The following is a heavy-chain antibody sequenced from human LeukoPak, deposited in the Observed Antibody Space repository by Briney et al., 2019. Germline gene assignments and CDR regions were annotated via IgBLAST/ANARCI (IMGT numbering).Heavy chain of an antibody. J-gene: IGHJ4*02. Sequence: GASVTVSCTASGYTFTSYYMHWVRQAPGQGPEWMGIINPSGGSTSYAQKFQGRVTMTRDTSTSTVYMELSSLRSEDTAVYYCASARDTSGYYSWGQGTLVTVSS. CDR3: ASARDTSGYYS. D-gene: IGHD3-22*01. CDR2: INPSGGST. CDR1: GYTFTSYY. V-gene: IGHV1-46*01.